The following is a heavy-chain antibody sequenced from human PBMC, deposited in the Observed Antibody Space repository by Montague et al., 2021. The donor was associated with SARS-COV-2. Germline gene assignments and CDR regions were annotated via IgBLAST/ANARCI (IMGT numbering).Heavy chain of an antibody. V-gene: IGHV4-39*01. Sequence: ETLSLTCTVSGDAISENTYKWGWIRQPPGKGLEFIASVSSSGRTHYXPSLRSRVTLSVDTSKNEISLKLSSVTAADTAVYYCASMVRAQVYYFDYWGQGTLVTVSS. J-gene: IGHJ4*02. D-gene: IGHD3-10*01. CDR3: ASMVRAQVYYFDY. CDR2: VSSSGRT. CDR1: GDAISENTYK.